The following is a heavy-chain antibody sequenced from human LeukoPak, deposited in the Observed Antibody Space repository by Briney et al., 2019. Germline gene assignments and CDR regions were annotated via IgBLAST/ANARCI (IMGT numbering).Heavy chain of an antibody. V-gene: IGHV3-23*01. Sequence: GGSLRLSCAASGFTFSSYAMSWVRQAPGKGLEWVSAISGSSDDTYYADSVKGRFTISRDNSKNTLYLQMNSLRADDTAVYYCAKKVIGYCSGGSCYYDYWGQGTLVTVSS. J-gene: IGHJ4*02. CDR3: AKKVIGYCSGGSCYYDY. D-gene: IGHD2-15*01. CDR1: GFTFSSYA. CDR2: ISGSSDDT.